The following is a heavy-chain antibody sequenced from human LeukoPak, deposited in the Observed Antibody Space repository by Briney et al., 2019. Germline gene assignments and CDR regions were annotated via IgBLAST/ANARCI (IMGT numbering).Heavy chain of an antibody. D-gene: IGHD3-10*01. CDR3: ARVKASWFGDPDY. Sequence: ASVKVSCKASGYTFTSYYMHWVRQAPGQGLEWMGWINPNSGGTNYAQKFQGRVTMTRDTSISTAYMELSRLRSDDTAVYYCARVKASWFGDPDYWGQGTLVTVSS. CDR1: GYTFTSYY. J-gene: IGHJ4*02. V-gene: IGHV1-2*02. CDR2: INPNSGGT.